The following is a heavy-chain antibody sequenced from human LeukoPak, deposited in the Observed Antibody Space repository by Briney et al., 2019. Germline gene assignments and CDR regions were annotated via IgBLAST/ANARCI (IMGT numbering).Heavy chain of an antibody. V-gene: IGHV4-59*01. D-gene: IGHD2-2*01. Sequence: SETLSLTCTVSGASISSYYWSWIRQTPGKGLEWIGYIYYSGNTKYNPSLNSRVTISVDTSKNQFSLKLSSVTAADTAVYYCARQLGYCSTTSCYPWFDPWGQGTLVTVSS. CDR1: GASISSYY. J-gene: IGHJ5*02. CDR2: IYYSGNT. CDR3: ARQLGYCSTTSCYPWFDP.